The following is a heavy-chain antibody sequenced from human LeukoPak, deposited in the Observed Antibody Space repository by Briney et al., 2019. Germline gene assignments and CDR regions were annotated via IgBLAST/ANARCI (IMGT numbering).Heavy chain of an antibody. CDR1: AASISSTRYY. J-gene: IGHJ4*02. V-gene: IGHV4-39*01. CDR3: ATDSVAGPGVPGDY. D-gene: IGHD6-19*01. CDR2: IYYSGCT. Sequence: SHSLSPTRTVAAASISSTRYYSGRLRQPPGKGLEWIGIIYYSGCTFYNPSLKSRVTISVDTSKNQLSLKLNSVTAADTAVYYCATDSVAGPGVPGDYWGQGTLVTVSS.